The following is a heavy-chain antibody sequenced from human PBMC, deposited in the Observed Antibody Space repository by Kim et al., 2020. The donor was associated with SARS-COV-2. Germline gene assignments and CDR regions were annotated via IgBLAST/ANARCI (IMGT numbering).Heavy chain of an antibody. D-gene: IGHD2-21*02. CDR3: ARHIVVVTAILTFPGDWYFDL. V-gene: IGHV4-39*01. Sequence: SETLSLTCSVSGGSISSSSYYWGWIRQPPGKGLEWIGSIYYSGSTYYNPSLKSRVTISVDTSKNQFSLKLSSVTAADTAVYYCARHIVVVTAILTFPGDWYFDLWGRGTLVTVSS. J-gene: IGHJ2*01. CDR1: GGSISSSSYY. CDR2: IYYSGST.